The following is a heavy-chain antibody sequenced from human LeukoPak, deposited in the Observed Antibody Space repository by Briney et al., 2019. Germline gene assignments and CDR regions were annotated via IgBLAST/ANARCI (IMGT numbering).Heavy chain of an antibody. V-gene: IGHV3-74*01. Sequence: GGSLRLSCADSGFTFSSHWMHWVRQAPGKGLVWVSRIKYDASSTSYADSVKGRFTISRDNAKNTLYLQMNSLRAEDTAVYYCARGATYAYYQDYWGQGTLVTASS. CDR1: GFTFSSHW. J-gene: IGHJ4*02. CDR2: IKYDASST. D-gene: IGHD1-26*01. CDR3: ARGATYAYYQDY.